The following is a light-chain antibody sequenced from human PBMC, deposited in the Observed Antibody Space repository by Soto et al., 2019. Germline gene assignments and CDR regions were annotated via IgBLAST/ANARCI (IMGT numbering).Light chain of an antibody. CDR3: CSYTVIGALVV. CDR1: SSDIGDFNY. CDR2: DVI. J-gene: IGLJ1*01. Sequence: QSVLTQPASVSGFPGQSITISCTGSSSDIGDFNYVSWYQQHPGKAPKLIIYDVINRPSGVSDRFSGSKSDNTASLTISGLQADDEADYLCCSYTVIGALVVFGTGTKLTVL. V-gene: IGLV2-14*03.